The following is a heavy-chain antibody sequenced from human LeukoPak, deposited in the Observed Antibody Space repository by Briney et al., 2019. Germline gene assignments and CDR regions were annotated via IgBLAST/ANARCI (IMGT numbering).Heavy chain of an antibody. CDR2: ISSSSSYI. CDR1: GFTFSGYS. CDR3: ARDAKYSSSWFNWFDP. D-gene: IGHD6-13*01. Sequence: GGSLRLSCAASGFTFSGYSMNWVRQAPGKGLEWVSSISSSSSYIYYADSVKGRSTISRDNAKNSLYLQMNSLRAEDTAVYYCARDAKYSSSWFNWFDPWGQGTLVTVSS. J-gene: IGHJ5*02. V-gene: IGHV3-21*01.